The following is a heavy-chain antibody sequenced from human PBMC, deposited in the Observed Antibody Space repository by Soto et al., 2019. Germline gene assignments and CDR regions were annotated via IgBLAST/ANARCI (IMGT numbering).Heavy chain of an antibody. CDR2: IDPSDSYT. CDR1: GYSFTSYW. Sequence: PGESLKISCKGSGYSFTSYWISWVRQMPGKGLEWMGRIDPSDSYTNYSPSFQGHVTISADKSISTAYLQWSSLKASDTAMYYCARQSPIAAAGTDHYYGMDVWGQGTTVTVSS. J-gene: IGHJ6*02. D-gene: IGHD6-13*01. V-gene: IGHV5-10-1*01. CDR3: ARQSPIAAAGTDHYYGMDV.